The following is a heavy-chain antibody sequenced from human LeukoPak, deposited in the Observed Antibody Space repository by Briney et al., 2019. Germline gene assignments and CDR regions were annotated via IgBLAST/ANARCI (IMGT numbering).Heavy chain of an antibody. V-gene: IGHV3-30*01. CDR2: TSYDGSNK. Sequence: GGSLRLSCAASGFTFSSYAMHWVRQAPGKGLEWVAVTSYDGSNKYYADSVKGRFTISRDNSKNTLYLQMNSLRAEDTAVYYCARGLPGTLFDYWGQGTLVTVSS. CDR1: GFTFSSYA. J-gene: IGHJ4*02. CDR3: ARGLPGTLFDY. D-gene: IGHD1-1*01.